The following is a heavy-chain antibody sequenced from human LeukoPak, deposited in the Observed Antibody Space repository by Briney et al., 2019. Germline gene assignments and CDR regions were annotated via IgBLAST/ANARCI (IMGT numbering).Heavy chain of an antibody. Sequence: SETLSHTCAVHGGSFSGYYLSWIRQPPGKGLEWIGEINHSGSTNYNPSLKSRVTISVDTSKNQFSLKLSSVTAADTAVYYCARGRPAVVDYWGQGTLVTVSS. V-gene: IGHV4-34*01. J-gene: IGHJ4*02. CDR3: ARGRPAVVDY. CDR2: INHSGST. D-gene: IGHD6-19*01. CDR1: GGSFSGYY.